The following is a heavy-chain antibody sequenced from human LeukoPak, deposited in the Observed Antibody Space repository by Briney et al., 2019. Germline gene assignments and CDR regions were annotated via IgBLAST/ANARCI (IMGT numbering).Heavy chain of an antibody. V-gene: IGHV1-18*01. Sequence: ASVKVSCKASGYTFTSYGISWARQAPGQGLEWMGWISAYNGNTNYAQKLQGRVTMTTDTSTSTAYMELRSLRSDDTAVYYCARYEAAAGRGDYWGQGTLVTVSS. J-gene: IGHJ4*02. CDR1: GYTFTSYG. D-gene: IGHD6-13*01. CDR2: ISAYNGNT. CDR3: ARYEAAAGRGDY.